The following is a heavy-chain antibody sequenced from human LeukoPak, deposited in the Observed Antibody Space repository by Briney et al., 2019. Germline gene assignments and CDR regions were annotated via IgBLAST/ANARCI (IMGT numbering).Heavy chain of an antibody. Sequence: PSQTLSLTCTVSGGSISSGDYYWSWIRQPPGKGLEWIGYIYYSGGTYYNPSLKSRVTISVDTSKNQFSLKLSSVTAADTAVYYCARADVDQYFDYWGQGTLVTVSS. CDR2: IYYSGGT. CDR3: ARADVDQYFDY. CDR1: GGSISSGDYY. D-gene: IGHD5-12*01. V-gene: IGHV4-30-4*01. J-gene: IGHJ4*02.